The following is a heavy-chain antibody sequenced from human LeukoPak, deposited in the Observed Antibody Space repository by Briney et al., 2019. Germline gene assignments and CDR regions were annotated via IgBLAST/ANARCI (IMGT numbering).Heavy chain of an antibody. J-gene: IGHJ4*02. D-gene: IGHD3-10*01. CDR2: IYHRGST. CDR1: GGSISSGGYS. CDR3: AGGKYSMVRGVIIDYFDY. Sequence: SQTLSLTCAVSGGSISSGGYSWSWLRQPPGKGLEWIGYIYHRGSTYYHPSLKSRVTISVDRSKNQFSLKLRSVTAADAAVYYCAGGKYSMVRGVIIDYFDYWGQGTLVTVSS. V-gene: IGHV4-30-2*01.